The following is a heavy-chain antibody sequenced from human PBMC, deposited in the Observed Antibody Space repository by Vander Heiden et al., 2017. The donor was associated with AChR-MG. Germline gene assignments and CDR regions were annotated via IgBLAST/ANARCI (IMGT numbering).Heavy chain of an antibody. D-gene: IGHD1-26*01. CDR1: GGTFSSYA. J-gene: IGHJ3*02. V-gene: IGHV1-69*01. CDR2: IIPIFGTA. Sequence: QVQLVQSGAEVKKPGSSVKVSCKASGGTFSSYAISWVRQAPGQGLEWMGGIIPIFGTANYAQKFQGRVTITADESTSTAYMELSSLRSEDTAVYYCARRGPLDGGSYFGGHDAFDIWGQGTMVTVSS. CDR3: ARRGPLDGGSYFGGHDAFDI.